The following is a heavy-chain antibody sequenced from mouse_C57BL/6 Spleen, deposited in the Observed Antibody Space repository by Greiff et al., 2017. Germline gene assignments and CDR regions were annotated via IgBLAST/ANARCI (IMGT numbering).Heavy chain of an antibody. V-gene: IGHV1-81*01. CDR1: GYTFTSYG. CDR2: IYPRSGNT. J-gene: IGHJ2*01. D-gene: IGHD4-1*01. CDR3: ARSWDWDDY. Sequence: QVQLKESGAELARPGASVKLSCKASGYTFTSYGISWVKQRTGQGLEWIGEIYPRSGNTYYNEKFKGKATLTADKSSSTAYMELRSLTSEDSAVYFCARSWDWDDYWGQGTTLTVSS.